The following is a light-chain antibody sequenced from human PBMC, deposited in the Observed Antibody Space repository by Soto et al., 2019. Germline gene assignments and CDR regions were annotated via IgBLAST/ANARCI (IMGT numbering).Light chain of an antibody. J-gene: IGLJ2*01. Sequence: QSALTQPASVSGSPGQRSTTPGTGTTGDVGGYNYVSWYQQHPGKAPKLMIYDVSNRPSGVSNRFSGSKSGNTASLTISGLQAEDEADYYCSSYTSSSTLVVFGGGTKLTVL. CDR1: TGDVGGYNY. V-gene: IGLV2-14*01. CDR2: DVS. CDR3: SSYTSSSTLVV.